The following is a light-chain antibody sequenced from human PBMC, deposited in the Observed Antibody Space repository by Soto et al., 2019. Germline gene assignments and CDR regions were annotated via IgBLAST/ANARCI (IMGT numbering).Light chain of an antibody. CDR2: GNS. CDR1: SSNIGAGYD. Sequence: QSVLTQPPSVSGAPGQRVTISCTGSSSNIGAGYDVHWYQQLPGTAPKLLIYGNSNRPSGVPDRFSGSKSGTSASLAITGLQAEDEADYYYQCYDCSLSGSNVVFGGGTKLTVL. J-gene: IGLJ2*01. CDR3: QCYDCSLSGSNVV. V-gene: IGLV1-40*01.